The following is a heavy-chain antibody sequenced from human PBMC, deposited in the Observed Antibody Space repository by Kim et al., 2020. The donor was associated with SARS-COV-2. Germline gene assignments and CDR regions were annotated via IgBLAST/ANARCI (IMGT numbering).Heavy chain of an antibody. CDR2: IYASGST. CDR3: STRQLTYYFFDL. V-gene: IGHV3-53*01. J-gene: IGHJ2*01. D-gene: IGHD1-1*01. CDR1: GISVGSNY. Sequence: GGSLRLSCAASGISVGSNYMAWVRQSPAEGLEWVSIIYASGSTYYADSVKGRFTISRDISQNAVFLEMSSLRGEDTAVYYCSTRQLTYYFFDLWGRGPL.